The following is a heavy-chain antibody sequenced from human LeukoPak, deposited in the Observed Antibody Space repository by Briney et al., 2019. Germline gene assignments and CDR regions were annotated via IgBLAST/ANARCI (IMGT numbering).Heavy chain of an antibody. CDR2: IWYDGSNK. J-gene: IGHJ5*02. V-gene: IGHV3-33*01. Sequence: GRSLRLSCAASGFTFSSYGMHWVRQAPGKGLEWVAVIWYDGSNKYYADSVKGRFTISRDNAKNSLYLQMNSLRAEDTAVYYCARDDVYPNPWGQGTLVTVSS. D-gene: IGHD2-2*02. CDR1: GFTFSSYG. CDR3: ARDDVYPNP.